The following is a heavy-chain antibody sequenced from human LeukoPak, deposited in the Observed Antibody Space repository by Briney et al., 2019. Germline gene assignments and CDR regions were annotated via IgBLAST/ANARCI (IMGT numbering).Heavy chain of an antibody. J-gene: IGHJ4*02. V-gene: IGHV1-2*02. CDR2: INPNSGGT. Sequence: GASVKVSCKASGYTFIGYYMHWVRQAPRQGLEWMGWINPNSGGTNYAQKFQGRVTMTRDTSISTAYMELSRLRSDDTAVYYCARLRRETTEHPFDYWGQGTLVTVSS. CDR3: ARLRRETTEHPFDY. CDR1: GYTFIGYY. D-gene: IGHD4-11*01.